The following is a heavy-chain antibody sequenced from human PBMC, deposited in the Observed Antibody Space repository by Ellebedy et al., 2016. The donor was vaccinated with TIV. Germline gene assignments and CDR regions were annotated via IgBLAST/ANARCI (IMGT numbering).Heavy chain of an antibody. CDR1: GYTFTSYY. D-gene: IGHD1-26*01. J-gene: IGHJ6*02. CDR3: ARDRIVGSSSPYYNGMDV. Sequence: ASVKVSCKASGYTFTSYYMHWVRQAPGQGLEWMGVIDPSGGSTDYAQKFQGRVTMTRDTSTSTVYMELSSLRSDDTAVYYCARDRIVGSSSPYYNGMDVWGQGTTVTVSS. V-gene: IGHV1-46*01. CDR2: IDPSGGST.